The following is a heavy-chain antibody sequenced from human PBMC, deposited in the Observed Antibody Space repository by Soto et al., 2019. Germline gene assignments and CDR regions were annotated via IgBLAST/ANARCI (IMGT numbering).Heavy chain of an antibody. CDR2: IKQDGSDK. D-gene: IGHD6-13*01. Sequence: EVQLVESGGGLVQPGGSLRLSCAASGFTFSSYWMSWVRQAPGKGLEWVANIKQDGSDKYYVDSVKGRFTISRDNAKNSLYLQMSNLRADDTAVYYCARQNKNPAGTVYHGLDLWGQGTTLTVSS. V-gene: IGHV3-7*04. J-gene: IGHJ6*02. CDR1: GFTFSSYW. CDR3: ARQNKNPAGTVYHGLDL.